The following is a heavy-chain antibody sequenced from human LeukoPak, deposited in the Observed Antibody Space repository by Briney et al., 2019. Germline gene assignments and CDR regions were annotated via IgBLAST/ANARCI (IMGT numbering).Heavy chain of an antibody. CDR3: ARPLGSLKEYWWFDP. J-gene: IGHJ5*02. Sequence: GASVKVSCKASGYTFTGYYIHWVRQAPGQGLEWMGWINPKSGGTNYAQKFQGRVTMTRDTSISTAYMELTRLRSDDTAVYFCARPLGSLKEYWWFDPWGQGTLVTVSS. CDR1: GYTFTGYY. V-gene: IGHV1-2*02. D-gene: IGHD2/OR15-2a*01. CDR2: INPKSGGT.